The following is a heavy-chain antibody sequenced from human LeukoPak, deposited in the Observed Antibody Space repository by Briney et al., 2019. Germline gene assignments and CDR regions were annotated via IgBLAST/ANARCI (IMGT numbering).Heavy chain of an antibody. Sequence: PGGSLRLSCAASGFTFSSYGMHWVRQAPGKGLEWVAFIRYDGSNKYYADSVKGRFTISRDNSKNTPYLQMNSLRAEDTAVYYCAKDRGSSYYYGSGPPDMDAFDIWGQGTMVTVSS. D-gene: IGHD3-10*01. J-gene: IGHJ3*02. CDR1: GFTFSSYG. CDR3: AKDRGSSYYYGSGPPDMDAFDI. CDR2: IRYDGSNK. V-gene: IGHV3-30*02.